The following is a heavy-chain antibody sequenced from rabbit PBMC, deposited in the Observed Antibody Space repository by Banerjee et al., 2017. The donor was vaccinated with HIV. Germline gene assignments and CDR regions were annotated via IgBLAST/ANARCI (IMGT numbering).Heavy chain of an antibody. CDR3: ARDPYAGDGVYPSGRLFVL. V-gene: IGHV1S40*01. J-gene: IGHJ4*01. D-gene: IGHD4-2*01. Sequence: QSLEESGGDLVKPGASLTLTCTASGFSFSSSYWICWVRQAPGKGLEWIACIYTGSSGMTYYASWAKGRFTISKTSSTVTLQMTSLTAADTATYFCARDPYAGDGVYPSGRLFVLWGPGTLVTIS. CDR1: GFSFSSSYW. CDR2: IYTGSSGMT.